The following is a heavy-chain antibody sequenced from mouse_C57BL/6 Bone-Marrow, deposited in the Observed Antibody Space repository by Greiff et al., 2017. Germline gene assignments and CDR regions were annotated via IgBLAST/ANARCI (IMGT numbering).Heavy chain of an antibody. CDR3: ARRDYDRSGFAY. CDR2: INPSNGGT. J-gene: IGHJ3*01. V-gene: IGHV1-53*01. D-gene: IGHD2-4*01. CDR1: GYTFTSYW. Sequence: QVHVKQPGTELVKPGASVKLSCKASGYTFTSYWMHWVKQRPGQGLEWIGNINPSNGGTNYNEKFKSKATLTVDKSSSTAYMQLSSLTSEDSAVYYCARRDYDRSGFAYWGQGTLVTVSA.